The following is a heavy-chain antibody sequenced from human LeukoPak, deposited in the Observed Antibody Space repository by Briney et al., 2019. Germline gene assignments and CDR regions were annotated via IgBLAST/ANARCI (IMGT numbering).Heavy chain of an antibody. CDR1: GYSISSGYY. CDR2: IYHSGST. D-gene: IGHD3-10*01. CDR3: ARHGSGVRSGADY. V-gene: IGHV4-38-2*02. J-gene: IGHJ4*02. Sequence: PSETLSLTCTVSGYSISSGYYWGWIRQPPGKGLEWIGSIYHSGSTYYNPSLKSRVTISVDTSKNQFSLKLSSVTAADTAVYYCARHGSGVRSGADYWGQGTLVTVSS.